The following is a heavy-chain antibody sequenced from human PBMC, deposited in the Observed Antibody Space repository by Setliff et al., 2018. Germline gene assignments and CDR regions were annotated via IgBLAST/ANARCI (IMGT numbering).Heavy chain of an antibody. CDR1: GFTFGDYA. D-gene: IGHD3-10*01. Sequence: GGSLRLSCTASGFTFGDYAMSWVRQAPGKGLEWVGRVKSKSEGGTTHYAGPVKGRITVSRDDSKNTLYLDLNSLQIEDTAVYYCTTAGSSDWVPIAYWGQGTLVTVSS. CDR3: TTAGSSDWVPIAY. CDR2: VKSKSEGGTT. V-gene: IGHV3-15*01. J-gene: IGHJ4*02.